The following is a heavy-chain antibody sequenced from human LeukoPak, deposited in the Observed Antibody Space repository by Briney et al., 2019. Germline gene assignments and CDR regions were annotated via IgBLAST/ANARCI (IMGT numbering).Heavy chain of an antibody. CDR2: IIPILGIA. J-gene: IGHJ4*02. CDR3: ARRATIMGPFDY. CDR1: GGTFSSYT. V-gene: IGHV1-69*02. Sequence: SVKVSCKASGGTFSSYTISWVRQAPGQGLEWMGRIIPILGIANYAQKFQGRVTITADKSASTAYMELSRLRSEDTAVYYCARRATIMGPFDYWGQGTLVTVSS. D-gene: IGHD5-24*01.